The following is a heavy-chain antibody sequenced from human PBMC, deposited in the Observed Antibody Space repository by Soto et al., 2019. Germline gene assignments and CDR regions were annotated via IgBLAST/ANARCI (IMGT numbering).Heavy chain of an antibody. V-gene: IGHV3-23*01. J-gene: IGHJ4*02. CDR3: ARDPRVHYSDSASSSY. CDR1: GFTFSNYA. Sequence: EVQLLESGGGLVQPGGSLRLSCAASGFTFSNYAMSWVRQAPGKGLEWVSAISGSGGSTYYADSVKGRFTISRDNSNNTLYLQMNRTRAEDTAVYYCARDPRVHYSDSASSSYWGQGTVVNVSS. CDR2: ISGSGGST. D-gene: IGHD3-10*01.